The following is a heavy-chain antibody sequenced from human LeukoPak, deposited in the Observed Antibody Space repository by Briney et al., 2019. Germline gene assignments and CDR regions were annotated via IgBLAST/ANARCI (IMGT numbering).Heavy chain of an antibody. D-gene: IGHD6-13*01. V-gene: IGHV4-39*01. CDR3: ARLQRWYYFDY. Sequence: SETLSLTCTVSGGSISSSNYYWGWIRQPPGKGLEWIGSIYYSGSTYYNPSLKSRVTISVDTSKNQFSLKLSSVTAADTAVYYCARLQRWYYFDYWGQGTLVTVSS. CDR1: GGSISSSNYY. J-gene: IGHJ4*02. CDR2: IYYSGST.